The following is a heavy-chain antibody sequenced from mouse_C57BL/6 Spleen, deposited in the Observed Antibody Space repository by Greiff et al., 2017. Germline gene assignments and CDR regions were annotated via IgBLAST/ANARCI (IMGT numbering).Heavy chain of an antibody. CDR3: ARHDWDAMDY. CDR2: IWSDGST. CDR1: GFSLTSYG. J-gene: IGHJ4*01. D-gene: IGHD4-1*01. Sequence: VKLMESGPGLVAPSQSLSITCTVSGFSLTSYGVHWVRQPPGKGLEWLVVIWSDGSTTYNSALKSRLSLSKDNSKSQVFLKMNSLHTDDTAMYYCARHDWDAMDYWGQGTSVTVSS. V-gene: IGHV2-6-1*01.